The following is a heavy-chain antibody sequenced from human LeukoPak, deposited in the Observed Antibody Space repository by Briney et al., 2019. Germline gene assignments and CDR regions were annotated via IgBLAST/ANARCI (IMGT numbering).Heavy chain of an antibody. D-gene: IGHD3-3*01. CDR1: GYTFTSYD. CDR2: MNPNSGNT. J-gene: IGHJ6*03. CDR3: ARVDDFWSPYYYYMDV. V-gene: IGHV1-8*01. Sequence: ASVKVSRKASGYTFTSYDINWVRQATGQGLEWMGWMNPNSGNTGYAQKFQGRVTMTRNTSISTAYMELSSLRSEDTAVYYCARVDDFWSPYYYYMDVWGKGTTVTVSS.